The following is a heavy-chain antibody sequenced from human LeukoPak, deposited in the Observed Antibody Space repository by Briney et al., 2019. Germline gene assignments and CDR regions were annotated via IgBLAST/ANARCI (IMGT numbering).Heavy chain of an antibody. Sequence: ASVKVSCKASGYTFTSYDINWVRPATGQGLGWMGWMNPNSGNTGYAQKFQGRVTITRNTSISTAYMELSSLRSEDTAVYYCARDGGDYTLFDYWGQGTLVTVSS. J-gene: IGHJ4*02. CDR2: MNPNSGNT. V-gene: IGHV1-8*03. CDR1: GYTFTSYD. D-gene: IGHD4-17*01. CDR3: ARDGGDYTLFDY.